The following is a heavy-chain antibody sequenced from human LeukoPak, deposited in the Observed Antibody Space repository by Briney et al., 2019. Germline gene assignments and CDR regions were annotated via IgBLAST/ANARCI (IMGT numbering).Heavy chain of an antibody. CDR3: ARDHYYGSGSYPPGGLMDV. Sequence: PGGSPRLSCAASGFTFSTYCMHWVRQAPGKGPMWVSRICPDGTVTNYADSVKARFIISRDNSKNTLYLQMNSLRAEDTALYYCARDHYYGSGSYPPGGLMDVWGQGTTVTVSS. J-gene: IGHJ6*02. V-gene: IGHV3-74*01. CDR2: ICPDGTVT. CDR1: GFTFSTYC. D-gene: IGHD3-10*01.